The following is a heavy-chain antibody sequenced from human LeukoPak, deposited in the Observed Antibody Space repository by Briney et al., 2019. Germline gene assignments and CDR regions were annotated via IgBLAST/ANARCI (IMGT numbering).Heavy chain of an antibody. D-gene: IGHD3-22*01. V-gene: IGHV4-34*01. CDR3: ARDYYYDSSGLYYYYGMDV. J-gene: IGHJ6*02. CDR2: INHSGSA. CDR1: GGSFSGYY. Sequence: PSETLSLTCAVYGGSFSGYYWSWIRQPPGKGLEWIGEINHSGSANYNPSLKSRVTISVDTSKNQFSLKLSSVTAADTAVYYCARDYYYDSSGLYYYYGMDVWGQGTMVTVSS.